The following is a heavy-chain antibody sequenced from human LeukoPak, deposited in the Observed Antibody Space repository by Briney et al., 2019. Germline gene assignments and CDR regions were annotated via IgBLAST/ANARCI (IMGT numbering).Heavy chain of an antibody. CDR2: INSDGSST. J-gene: IGHJ4*02. CDR1: GFTFSSYW. CDR3: ARDLEEYSSPDFDY. V-gene: IGHV3-74*01. Sequence: GGSLRLSCAASGFTFSSYWMHWVRQAPGKGLVWVLRINSDGSSTSYADSVKGRFTISRDNAKNTLYLQMNSLRAEDTAVYYCARDLEEYSSPDFDYWGQGTLVTVSS. D-gene: IGHD6-6*01.